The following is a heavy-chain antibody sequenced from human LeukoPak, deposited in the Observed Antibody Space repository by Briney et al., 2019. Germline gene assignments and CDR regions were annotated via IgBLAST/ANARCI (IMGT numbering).Heavy chain of an antibody. CDR1: GGSISGYY. D-gene: IGHD3-10*01. V-gene: IGHV4-59*01. Sequence: SETLSLTCTVSGGSISGYYWSWIRQPPGKGLEWIGYIYYSGSTSYNSSLMSRVTISVDTSKNQFSLRLSSVTAADTAVYYCARGDGSGSRFDYWGQGTLVTVSS. CDR3: ARGDGSGSRFDY. J-gene: IGHJ4*02. CDR2: IYYSGST.